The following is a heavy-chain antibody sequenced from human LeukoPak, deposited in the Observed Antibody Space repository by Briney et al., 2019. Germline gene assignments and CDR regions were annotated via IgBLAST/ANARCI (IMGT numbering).Heavy chain of an antibody. CDR2: IYHSGST. D-gene: IGHD5-12*01. V-gene: IGHV4-39*07. CDR1: GGSLSSSSYY. CDR3: ARDSVVDIEASTTYYFDS. Sequence: SETLSLTCTVSGGSLSSSSYYWGWLRQPPGKGLEWIVSIYHSGSTYYNPSLRSRVTISLDTSKNQFSLKMFSVTAADTAVYYCARDSVVDIEASTTYYFDSWGQGTLVTVSS. J-gene: IGHJ4*02.